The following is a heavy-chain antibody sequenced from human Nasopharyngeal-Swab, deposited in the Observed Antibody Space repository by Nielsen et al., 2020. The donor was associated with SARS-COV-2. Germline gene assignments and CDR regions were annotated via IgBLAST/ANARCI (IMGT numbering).Heavy chain of an antibody. J-gene: IGHJ3*02. Sequence: SLKISCAASGLGFSNYEMNWVRQAPGKGLEWLSYISTTTATIYYADSVKGRFTISRDNAKNSLYLHMNSLGAEDTAVYYCTRDGSWATEGAFDIWGQGTMVTVSS. CDR2: ISTTTATI. CDR3: TRDGSWATEGAFDI. D-gene: IGHD3-10*01. V-gene: IGHV3-48*03. CDR1: GLGFSNYE.